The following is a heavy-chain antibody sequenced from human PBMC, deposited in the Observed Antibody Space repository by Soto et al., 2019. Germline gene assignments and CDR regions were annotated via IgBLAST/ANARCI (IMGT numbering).Heavy chain of an antibody. J-gene: IGHJ4*02. CDR1: GYTFTDYA. D-gene: IGHD6-13*01. Sequence: QVQLVQSGVEVKKPGASVKVSCKASGYTFTDYAISWVRQAPGRGLEWMGWVNTYNGNPNYAQIFQGRVTMTTDTSTDTSYMELRSLKSDDSAVYYCARDSQYSTSWQRVASWRQGTLVNVSS. CDR2: VNTYNGNP. CDR3: ARDSQYSTSWQRVAS. V-gene: IGHV1-18*01.